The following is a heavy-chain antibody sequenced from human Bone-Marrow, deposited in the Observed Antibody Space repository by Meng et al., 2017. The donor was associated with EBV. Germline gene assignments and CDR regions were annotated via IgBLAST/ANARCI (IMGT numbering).Heavy chain of an antibody. J-gene: IGHJ4*02. CDR2: ISAYNGNT. D-gene: IGHD3-22*01. Sequence: QVQLVQSGAEVKKPGXSVKVSCKASGYTFTSYGISWVRQAPGQGLEWMGWISAYNGNTNYAQKLQGRVTMTTDTSTSTAYMELRSLRSDDTAVYYCARAQGVVVVNTGGLVVFDYWGQGTLVTVSS. CDR1: GYTFTSYG. CDR3: ARAQGVVVVNTGGLVVFDY. V-gene: IGHV1-18*01.